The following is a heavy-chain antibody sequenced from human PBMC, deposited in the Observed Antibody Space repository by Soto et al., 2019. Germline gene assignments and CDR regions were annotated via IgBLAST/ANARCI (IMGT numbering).Heavy chain of an antibody. Sequence: QVQLVESGGGVVQPGRSLRLSCAASGFTFSSYGMHWVRQAPGKGLEWVAVISYDGSNKYYADSVKGRFTISRDNSKNTLYLQMNSLRAEDTAVYYGAKDSESSSLDYWGQGTLVTVSS. D-gene: IGHD6-13*01. CDR1: GFTFSSYG. CDR3: AKDSESSSLDY. CDR2: ISYDGSNK. V-gene: IGHV3-30*18. J-gene: IGHJ4*02.